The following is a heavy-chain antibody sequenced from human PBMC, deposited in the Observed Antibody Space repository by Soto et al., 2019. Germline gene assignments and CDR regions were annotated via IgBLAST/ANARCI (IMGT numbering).Heavy chain of an antibody. Sequence: PSETLSLTCTVSGGSINSGGYSWTWIRQPPGKGLEWIGFIYHTGTTYYNPSLKSRVTISVDRSKNQFSLDLTSVTAADTAVYYCARAIIAVAGPYGMDVWGQGTTVTVSS. CDR2: IYHTGTT. D-gene: IGHD6-19*01. CDR1: GGSINSGGYS. V-gene: IGHV4-30-2*01. J-gene: IGHJ6*02. CDR3: ARAIIAVAGPYGMDV.